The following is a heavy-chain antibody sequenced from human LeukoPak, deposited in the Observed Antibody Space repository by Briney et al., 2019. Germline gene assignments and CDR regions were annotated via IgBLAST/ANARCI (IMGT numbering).Heavy chain of an antibody. CDR3: ARVRQEYSSSWYSFWFDP. V-gene: IGHV4-4*07. CDR1: GGSISSYY. D-gene: IGHD6-13*01. J-gene: IGHJ5*02. CDR2: IYTSGST. Sequence: PSETLSLTCTVSGGSISSYYWSWIRQPAGKGLEWIGRIYTSGSTNYNPSLKSRVTMSVDTSKNQFSLKLSSVTAADTAVYYCARVRQEYSSSWYSFWFDPWGQGTLVTVSS.